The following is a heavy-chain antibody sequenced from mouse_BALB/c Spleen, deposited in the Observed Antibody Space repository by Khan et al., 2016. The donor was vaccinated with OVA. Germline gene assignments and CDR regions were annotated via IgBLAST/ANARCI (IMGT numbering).Heavy chain of an antibody. CDR3: ARGNGNSRFAY. J-gene: IGHJ3*01. D-gene: IGHD2-1*01. CDR2: ISTYYGDA. V-gene: IGHV1S137*01. Sequence: QMQLQQSGAELVRPGVSVKISCKGSGYTFTDYAMHWVKQSHAKSLEWIGVISTYYGDATYNQKFKGKATMTVDKSSSTAYMELDRLTSEDSAIYYCARGNGNSRFAYWGQGTLVTVSA. CDR1: GYTFTDYA.